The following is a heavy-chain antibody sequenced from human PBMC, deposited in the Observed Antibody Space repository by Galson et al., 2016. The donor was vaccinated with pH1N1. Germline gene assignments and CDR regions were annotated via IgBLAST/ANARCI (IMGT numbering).Heavy chain of an antibody. CDR2: IKQDGSEI. J-gene: IGHJ4*02. V-gene: IGHV3-7*01. Sequence: SLRLSCAASGSSFSDYWISWVRQAPGKGLEWVANIKQDGSEIYYVDSVKGRCTISRDNAKNSVSLQMNSLRVEDTGVYYCVRAIGGAASYWGQGTLVTVSS. CDR3: VRAIGGAASY. CDR1: GSSFSDYW. D-gene: IGHD6-13*01.